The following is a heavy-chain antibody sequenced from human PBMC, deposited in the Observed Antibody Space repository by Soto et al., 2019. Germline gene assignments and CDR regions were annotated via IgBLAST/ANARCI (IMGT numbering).Heavy chain of an antibody. CDR3: ATLDYYAVSSYGMDV. Sequence: SGESLKISCKGSGYSFTTHWIGWVRQMPGKGLEWMGIIYPGDSDTRYSPSFQGQVTISADKSISTAYLQWSSLKASDTAMYYCATLDYYAVSSYGMDVWGQGTTVTVSS. CDR2: IYPGDSDT. V-gene: IGHV5-51*01. J-gene: IGHJ6*02. CDR1: GYSFTTHW. D-gene: IGHD3-10*01.